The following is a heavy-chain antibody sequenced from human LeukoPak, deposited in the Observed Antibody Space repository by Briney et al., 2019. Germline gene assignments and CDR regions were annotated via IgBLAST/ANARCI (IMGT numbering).Heavy chain of an antibody. CDR2: ISWNSGSI. J-gene: IGHJ4*02. Sequence: PGGSLRLSCAASGFTFDDYAMHWVRQVPGKGLEWVSGISWNSGSIGHADSVKGRFTISRDNAKNSLYLHMNSLSAEDTALYYCAKGKKITVAGLFDCWGQGTLVTVSS. D-gene: IGHD6-19*01. CDR1: GFTFDDYA. CDR3: AKGKKITVAGLFDC. V-gene: IGHV3-9*01.